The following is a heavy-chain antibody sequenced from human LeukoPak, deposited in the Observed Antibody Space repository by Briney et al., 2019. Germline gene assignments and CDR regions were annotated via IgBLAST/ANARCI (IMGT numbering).Heavy chain of an antibody. Sequence: SETLSLTCTVSGGSISSSSYYWGWIRQPPGKGLEWIGSIYYSGSTNYNPSLKSRVTISVDTSKNQFSLKLSSVTAADTAVYYCARGSPRWEQWLVPVWFDPWGQGTLVTVSS. J-gene: IGHJ5*02. D-gene: IGHD6-19*01. CDR1: GGSISSSSYY. CDR3: ARGSPRWEQWLVPVWFDP. CDR2: IYYSGST. V-gene: IGHV4-39*07.